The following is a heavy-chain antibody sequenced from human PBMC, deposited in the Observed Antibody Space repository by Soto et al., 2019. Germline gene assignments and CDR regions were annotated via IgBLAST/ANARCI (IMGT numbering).Heavy chain of an antibody. V-gene: IGHV1-3*05. CDR2: INPANGNT. J-gene: IGHJ4*02. CDR1: GYTFTAYA. D-gene: IGHD3-16*02. Sequence: QVQLAQSGAEERKPGASVTVSCEATGYTFTAYAMHWVRQAPVQRLEWMGWINPANGNTKYSQKLQGRLTITSDTSANAAYTALNSLTSEDTAMYYCTRSAISPYGGLIGPFDYWGQGNLVTVSS. CDR3: TRSAISPYGGLIGPFDY.